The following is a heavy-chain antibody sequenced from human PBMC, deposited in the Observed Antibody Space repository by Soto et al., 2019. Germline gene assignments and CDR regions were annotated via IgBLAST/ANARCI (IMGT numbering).Heavy chain of an antibody. CDR1: GFTFSSYA. D-gene: IGHD3-16*02. V-gene: IGHV3-23*01. J-gene: IGHJ4*02. CDR2: ISGSGGNT. Sequence: EVQLLESGGGLVQPGGSLRLSCAASGFTFSSYAMSWVRQAPGKGLEWVSAISGSGGNTYFVDSVKGRFIISRDNSKNTLYLQMDSLRAEDTAVYYCAKDGTYDYVWGTYRYDYWGQGTLVTVSS. CDR3: AKDGTYDYVWGTYRYDY.